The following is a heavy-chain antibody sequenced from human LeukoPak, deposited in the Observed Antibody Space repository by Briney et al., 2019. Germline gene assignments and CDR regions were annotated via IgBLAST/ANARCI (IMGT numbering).Heavy chain of an antibody. D-gene: IGHD3-22*01. CDR1: GFTFSSFW. CDR2: IKQDGSLQ. Sequence: GGSLRLSCTVSGFTFSSFWMAWVRQAPGKGLEWVANIKQDGSLQYYGDSVKGRFTISRDNAKNSLYLQMNNLRAEDTALYYCATSYDSSGCDWGQGTLVTVSS. CDR3: ATSYDSSGCD. J-gene: IGHJ4*02. V-gene: IGHV3-7*01.